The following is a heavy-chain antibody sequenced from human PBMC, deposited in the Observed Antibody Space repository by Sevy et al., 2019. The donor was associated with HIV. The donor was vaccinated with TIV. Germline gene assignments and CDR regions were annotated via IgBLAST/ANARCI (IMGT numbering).Heavy chain of an antibody. J-gene: IGHJ5*02. CDR2: MNPNTGNT. CDR1: GYTFTSYD. Sequence: ASVKVSCKASGYTFTSYDINWVRQATGQGLEWMGWMNPNTGNTGYAQKFQGRVTMTRDTSTSTAYMELMSLRSDDTAIYYCTRVRRSNYYDTSVSMEYNWFDPWGQGTLVTVSS. D-gene: IGHD3-22*01. V-gene: IGHV1-8*02. CDR3: TRVRRSNYYDTSVSMEYNWFDP.